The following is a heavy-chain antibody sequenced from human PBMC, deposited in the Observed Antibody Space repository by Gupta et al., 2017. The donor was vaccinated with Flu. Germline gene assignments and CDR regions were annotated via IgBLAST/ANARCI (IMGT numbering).Heavy chain of an antibody. D-gene: IGHD5-12*01. Sequence: EGREWVGLIRSKANSYATAYAASVTGRFTISRDDSKNTAFLQMNSLKPEDTAVYYCTRLGGGSDRGFELTPMAPISWFDPWGQGTLVTVSS. CDR3: TRLGGGSDRGFELTPMAPISWFDP. V-gene: IGHV3-73*01. J-gene: IGHJ5*02. CDR2: IRSKANSYAT.